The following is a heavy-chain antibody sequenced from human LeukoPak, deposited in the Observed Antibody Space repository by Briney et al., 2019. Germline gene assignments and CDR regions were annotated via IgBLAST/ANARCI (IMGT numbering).Heavy chain of an antibody. D-gene: IGHD6-13*01. V-gene: IGHV4-34*01. Sequence: SETLSLTCAVYGGSFSGYYWSWIRQPPGKGLEWIGEINHSGGTNYNPSLKSRVTISVDTSKNQFSLKLSSVTAADTAVYYCARAGLYSSSWYDWFDPWGQGTLVTVSS. CDR2: INHSGGT. CDR3: ARAGLYSSSWYDWFDP. CDR1: GGSFSGYY. J-gene: IGHJ5*02.